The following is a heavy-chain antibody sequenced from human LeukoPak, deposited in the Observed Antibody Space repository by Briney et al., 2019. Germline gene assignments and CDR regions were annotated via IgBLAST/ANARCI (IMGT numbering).Heavy chain of an antibody. CDR2: VSGNNGNT. Sequence: ASVKVFCKASGYTFTTYGISWVRQAPGQGLEWMGWVSGNNGNTNYAEKLQGRVTMNTDTSTHTAYMELRSLRSDDTAVYYCARDFYHSGTNWYDVFDVWGQGTLVTVSS. CDR1: GYTFTTYG. D-gene: IGHD1-1*01. J-gene: IGHJ3*01. V-gene: IGHV1-18*01. CDR3: ARDFYHSGTNWYDVFDV.